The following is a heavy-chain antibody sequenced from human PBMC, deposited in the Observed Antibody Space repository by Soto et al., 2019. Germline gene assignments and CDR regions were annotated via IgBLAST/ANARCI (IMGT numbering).Heavy chain of an antibody. CDR3: VKDGLTAIFVLVYAGVNV. J-gene: IGHJ3*01. CDR1: GFSFDDYP. CDR2: ISWNSENI. V-gene: IGHV3-9*01. Sequence: EVQLVESGGDLVQPGRSLRLSCAASGFSFDDYPMHWVRQAPGKGLEWVSGISWNSENIGYADSVKGRFTISRDNAKMALYLQMGGLRAEHTALFFCVKDGLTAIFVLVYAGVNVRGRGTMVTVSS. D-gene: IGHD3-3*01.